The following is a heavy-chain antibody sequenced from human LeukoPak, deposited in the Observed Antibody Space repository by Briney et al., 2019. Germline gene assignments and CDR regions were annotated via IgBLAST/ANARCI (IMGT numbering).Heavy chain of an antibody. Sequence: ASVKVFCKASGYTFTSYGISWVRQAPGQGLEWMGWISAYNGNTNYAQKLQGRVTMTTDTSTSTAYMELRSLRSDDTAVYYCARELAAADTYWYFDLWGRGTLVTVSS. V-gene: IGHV1-18*01. CDR1: GYTFTSYG. CDR2: ISAYNGNT. J-gene: IGHJ2*01. CDR3: ARELAAADTYWYFDL. D-gene: IGHD6-13*01.